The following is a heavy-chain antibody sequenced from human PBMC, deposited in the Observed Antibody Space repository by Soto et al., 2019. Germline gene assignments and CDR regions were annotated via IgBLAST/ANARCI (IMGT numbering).Heavy chain of an antibody. D-gene: IGHD2-15*01. Sequence: QLQLQESGSGLVKPSQTLSLTCAVSGGSISSGGYSWSWIRQPTGKGLEWIGYIYHSGSTYYNPSHKSRVTISVDRSKNQFSLKLSSVTAADTAVYYCARAVWCSGGSCSRVFDYWGQGTLVTVSS. CDR2: IYHSGST. J-gene: IGHJ4*02. V-gene: IGHV4-30-2*01. CDR1: GGSISSGGYS. CDR3: ARAVWCSGGSCSRVFDY.